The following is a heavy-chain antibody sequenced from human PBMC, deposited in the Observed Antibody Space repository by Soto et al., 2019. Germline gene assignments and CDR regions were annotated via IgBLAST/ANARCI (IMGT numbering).Heavy chain of an antibody. V-gene: IGHV1-8*01. Sequence: ASVKVSCKASGYTFTSYDINWVRQATGQGLEWMGWMNPNSGNTGYAQKFQGRVTMTRNTSISTAYMELSSLRSEDTAVYYCARGRPEMGYCTNGVCYPNYYYYMDVWGKGTTVTVSS. CDR1: GYTFTSYD. CDR3: ARGRPEMGYCTNGVCYPNYYYYMDV. CDR2: MNPNSGNT. J-gene: IGHJ6*03. D-gene: IGHD2-8*01.